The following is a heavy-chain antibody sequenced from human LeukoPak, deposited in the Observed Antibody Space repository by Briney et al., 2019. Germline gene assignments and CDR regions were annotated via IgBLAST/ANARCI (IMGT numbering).Heavy chain of an antibody. CDR1: GFXFSSYS. D-gene: IGHD6-19*01. CDR2: ISSSISVI. CDR3: ARDQYSGHWYYALDI. Sequence: GGSLRLSCAASGFXFSSYSMNWVRQAPGKGLEWVSYISSSISVIYSADSVKGRFTISRDNAKNSLYLQMNSLRDEDTAVYYCARDQYSGHWYYALDIWGQGTMVTVSS. V-gene: IGHV3-48*02. J-gene: IGHJ3*02.